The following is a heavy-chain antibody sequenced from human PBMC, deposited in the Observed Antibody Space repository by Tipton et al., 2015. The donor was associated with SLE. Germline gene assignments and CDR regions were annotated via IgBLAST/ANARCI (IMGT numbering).Heavy chain of an antibody. CDR1: GGSISSSSSYF. Sequence: LRLSCTVSGGSISSSSSYFWGWIRQPPGKGLEWIGSIYYSGKTYCNPSLESRVTISVDTSKNQFSLKLSSVTAADTAVYYCARAPLPVDAFDIWGQGTMVTVSS. CDR2: IYYSGKT. V-gene: IGHV4-39*07. CDR3: ARAPLPVDAFDI. D-gene: IGHD2-21*02. J-gene: IGHJ3*02.